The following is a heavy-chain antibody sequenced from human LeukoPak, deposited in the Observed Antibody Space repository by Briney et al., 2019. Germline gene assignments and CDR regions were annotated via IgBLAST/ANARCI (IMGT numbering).Heavy chain of an antibody. D-gene: IGHD3-10*01. Sequence: PGGSLRLSCAASGFTFSSYGMHWVRQAPGKGLEWVAVIWYDGSNKYYADSVKGRFTISRDNSKNTLYLQMNSLRAEDTAVYYCARESQQYYYGSGSVHFDYWGQGTLVTVSS. CDR3: ARESQQYYYGSGSVHFDY. V-gene: IGHV3-33*01. CDR1: GFTFSSYG. J-gene: IGHJ4*02. CDR2: IWYDGSNK.